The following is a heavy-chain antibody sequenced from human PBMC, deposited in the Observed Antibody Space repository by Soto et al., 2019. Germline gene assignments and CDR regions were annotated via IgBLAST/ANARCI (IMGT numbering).Heavy chain of an antibody. CDR3: ARGGGIAVAGTHLDY. J-gene: IGHJ4*02. V-gene: IGHV3-23*01. CDR2: IGGSGAGT. D-gene: IGHD6-19*01. CDR1: GFTFSSYA. Sequence: EVQLLESGGGLVQPGGSLRLSCAASGFTFSSYAMSWVRQAPGKGLEWVSGIGGSGAGTNYADSVKGRFTISRDNSKNTLYLQMSRLGAEDTAVYYCARGGGIAVAGTHLDYWGQGTLVTVSS.